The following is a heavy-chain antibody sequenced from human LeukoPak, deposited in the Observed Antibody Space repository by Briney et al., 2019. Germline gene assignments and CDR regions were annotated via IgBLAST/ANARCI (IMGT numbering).Heavy chain of an antibody. Sequence: GGSLRLSCAASGFIFSSSAMTWVRQAPGKGLEWVSAISGTGGSTVCADSVKGRLTISRDNSKNTLYLQMSSLRDEDTAIYYCTKGGSYAPLDYWGQGTLVTVSS. D-gene: IGHD1-26*01. CDR3: TKGGSYAPLDY. CDR2: ISGTGGST. J-gene: IGHJ4*02. CDR1: GFIFSSSA. V-gene: IGHV3-23*01.